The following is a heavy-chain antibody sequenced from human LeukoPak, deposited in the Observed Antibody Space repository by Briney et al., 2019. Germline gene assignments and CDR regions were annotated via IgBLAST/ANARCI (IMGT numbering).Heavy chain of an antibody. Sequence: SETLSLTCTVSGGSISSGSYYWSWIRQPAGKGLEWIGRIYTSGSTNYNPSLKSRVTISVDTSKNQFSLKLSSVTAADTAVYYCARGNRDDYSNYVTFDYWGQGTLVTVSS. J-gene: IGHJ4*02. CDR3: ARGNRDDYSNYVTFDY. CDR1: GGSISSGSYY. D-gene: IGHD4-11*01. CDR2: IYTSGST. V-gene: IGHV4-61*02.